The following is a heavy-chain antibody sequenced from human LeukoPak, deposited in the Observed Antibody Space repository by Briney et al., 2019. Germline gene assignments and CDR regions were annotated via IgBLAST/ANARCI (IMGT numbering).Heavy chain of an antibody. CDR1: GASISSYY. D-gene: IGHD1-7*01. CDR3: AREGLTGTTDY. J-gene: IGHJ4*02. CDR2: MYHSGST. V-gene: IGHV4-59*01. Sequence: PSETLSLTCTVSGASISSYYWSWIRQPPGKGLEWIGYMYHSGSTNYNPSLKSRVTISVDTSKNQFSLKLSSVTAADTAVYYCAREGLTGTTDYWGQGTLVTVSS.